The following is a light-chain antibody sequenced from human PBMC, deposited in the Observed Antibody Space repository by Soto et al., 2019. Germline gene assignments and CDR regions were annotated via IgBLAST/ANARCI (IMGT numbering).Light chain of an antibody. V-gene: IGKV1-6*01. J-gene: IGKJ2*01. CDR1: QDVSND. CDR3: LQDASYPYT. Sequence: AVQMTQSPSSLSASVGDRVTITCRASQDVSNDLGWYQQKPGQAPKLLIYTISTLHSGVPSRFSGNGSGTDFTLPISSLQPEDSATYYCLQDASYPYTFGQGTNLEI. CDR2: TIS.